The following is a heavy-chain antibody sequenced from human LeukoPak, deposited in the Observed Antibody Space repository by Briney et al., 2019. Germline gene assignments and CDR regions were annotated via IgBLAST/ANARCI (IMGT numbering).Heavy chain of an antibody. CDR2: ISSSSSYI. CDR3: ARDGYNDFDY. J-gene: IGHJ4*02. V-gene: IGHV3-21*01. Sequence: PGGSLRLSCEASGFAFSSYSMNWVRQAPGKGLEWVSSISSSSSYIYYADSVKGRFTISRDNAKNSLYLQMNSLRAEDTAVYYCARDGYNDFDYWGQGTLVTVSS. D-gene: IGHD5-24*01. CDR1: GFAFSSYS.